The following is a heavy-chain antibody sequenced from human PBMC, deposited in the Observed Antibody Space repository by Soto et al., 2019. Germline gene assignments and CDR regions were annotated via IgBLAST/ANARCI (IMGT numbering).Heavy chain of an antibody. V-gene: IGHV4-59*01. J-gene: IGHJ4*02. CDR3: ALRSMAVVPEY. D-gene: IGHD3-22*01. CDR2: LYYGRSA. Sequence: SETLSLTYTVSGGSINHYYWTWIRQPPGKGLEWIGYLYYGRSANYNPSLKSRVTLSVDTSTNQCSLTLSSMTAADTAVYYCALRSMAVVPEYWGQGTLVTVSS. CDR1: GGSINHYY.